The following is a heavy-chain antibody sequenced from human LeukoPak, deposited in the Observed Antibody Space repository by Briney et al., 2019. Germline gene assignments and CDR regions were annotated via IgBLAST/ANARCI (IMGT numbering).Heavy chain of an antibody. V-gene: IGHV1-46*01. J-gene: IGHJ4*02. Sequence: ASVKVSCKASGYTFTNYYMHWVRQPPGQGLEWMGIINPSGGSTKYAQKFQGRVTMTRDTSTSTVYMELSSLRSEDTAVYYCARGYSGYDSDYWGQGTLVTVSS. CDR3: ARGYSGYDSDY. CDR1: GYTFTNYY. CDR2: INPSGGST. D-gene: IGHD5-12*01.